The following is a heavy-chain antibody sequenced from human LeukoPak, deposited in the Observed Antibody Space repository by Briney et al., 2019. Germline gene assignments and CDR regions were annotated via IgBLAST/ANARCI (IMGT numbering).Heavy chain of an antibody. Sequence: GASVKVSCKASGYTFTGYYMHWVRQAPGQGLEWMGWINPNSGGTNYAQKFQGRVTMTRDTSISTAYMELSRLRSDDTAVYYCAIDYDILTGYYLTAFDIWGQGTMVTVSS. J-gene: IGHJ3*02. D-gene: IGHD3-9*01. V-gene: IGHV1-2*02. CDR3: AIDYDILTGYYLTAFDI. CDR2: INPNSGGT. CDR1: GYTFTGYY.